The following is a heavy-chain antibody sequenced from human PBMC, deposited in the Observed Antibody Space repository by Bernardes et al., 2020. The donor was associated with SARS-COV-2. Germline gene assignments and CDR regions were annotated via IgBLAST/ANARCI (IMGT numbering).Heavy chain of an antibody. CDR2: IRGSGGST. CDR1: RFPFSNFA. J-gene: IGHJ4*02. V-gene: IGHV3-23*01. D-gene: IGHD3-10*01. CDR3: AKDNRFSGSYYRGAY. Sequence: GGSLRLYCAASRFPFSNFAMSWVRQAPGEGLAWVAAIRGSGGSTYYADSVKGQFIISRDNSKNKLYLQMNSLRAEDTAVYYCAKDNRFSGSYYRGAYWGQGILVTVSS.